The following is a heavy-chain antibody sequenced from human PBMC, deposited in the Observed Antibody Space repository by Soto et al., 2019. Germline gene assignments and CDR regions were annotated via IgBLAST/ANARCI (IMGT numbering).Heavy chain of an antibody. CDR2: INAGNGNT. D-gene: IGHD6-19*01. CDR1: GYTFTSYA. CDR3: ARAPSPSIAVAGIPSYYYYCYMDV. Sequence: AASVKVSCKASGYTFTSYAMHWVRQAPGQRLEWMGWINAGNGNTKYSQKFQGRVTITRDTSASTAYMELSSLRSEDTAVYYCARAPSPSIAVAGIPSYYYYCYMDVWGKGTTVTVSS. J-gene: IGHJ6*03. V-gene: IGHV1-3*01.